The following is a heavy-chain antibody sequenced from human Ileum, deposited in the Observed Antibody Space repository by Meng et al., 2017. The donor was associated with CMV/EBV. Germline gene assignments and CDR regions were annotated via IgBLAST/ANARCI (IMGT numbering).Heavy chain of an antibody. D-gene: IGHD2-15*01. CDR2: IYYSGST. Sequence: SETLSLTCTVSGGSVSSGSYYWSWIRLPPGRGLEWIGYIYYSGSTNYNPSLKSRVTISVDTSKNQLSLRLSSVTAADTAVYYCARVPSGGAIDYWGQGTLVTVSS. CDR3: ARVPSGGAIDY. V-gene: IGHV4-61*01. J-gene: IGHJ4*02. CDR1: GGSVSSGSYY.